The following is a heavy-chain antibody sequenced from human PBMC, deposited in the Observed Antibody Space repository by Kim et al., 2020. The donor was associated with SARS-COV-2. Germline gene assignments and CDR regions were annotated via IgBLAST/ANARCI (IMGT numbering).Heavy chain of an antibody. CDR3: ARGRPYYYDSSGPLVYFDY. CDR1: GGSISSSNR. Sequence: SETLSLTCAVSGGSISSSNRWSWVRQPPGKGLEWIGEIYHSGSTNYNPSLKSRVTISVDKSKNQFSLKLSSVTAADTAVYYCARGRPYYYDSSGPLVYFDYWGQGTLVTVSS. CDR2: IYHSGST. V-gene: IGHV4-4*02. J-gene: IGHJ4*02. D-gene: IGHD3-22*01.